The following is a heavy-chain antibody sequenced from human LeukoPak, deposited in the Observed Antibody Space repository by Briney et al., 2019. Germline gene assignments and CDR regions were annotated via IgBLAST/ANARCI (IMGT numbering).Heavy chain of an antibody. CDR2: ISWDGGST. D-gene: IGHD3-10*01. J-gene: IGHJ3*02. Sequence: GGSLRLSCAASGFTFDDYAMHWVRQAPGKGLAWFSLISWDGGSTYYADSVKGRFTISRDNSKNSLYLQMNSLRAEDTALYYCAKDIRAGAYAFDIWGQGTMVTVSS. CDR3: AKDIRAGAYAFDI. CDR1: GFTFDDYA. V-gene: IGHV3-43D*04.